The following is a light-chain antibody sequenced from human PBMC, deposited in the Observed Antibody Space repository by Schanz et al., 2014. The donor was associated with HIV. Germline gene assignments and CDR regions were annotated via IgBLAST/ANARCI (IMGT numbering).Light chain of an antibody. CDR3: QQYGSSPPS. CDR2: GAS. CDR1: QTVAGTY. V-gene: IGKV3-20*01. J-gene: IGKJ1*01. Sequence: EIVLTQSPDTLSLSPGERATLSCRASQTVAGTYLAWYQQKPGQAPRLLIYGASSRATGIPDRFSGYGSGTDFTLTISRLETEDFAVYYCQQYGSSPPSFGQGTKVEIK.